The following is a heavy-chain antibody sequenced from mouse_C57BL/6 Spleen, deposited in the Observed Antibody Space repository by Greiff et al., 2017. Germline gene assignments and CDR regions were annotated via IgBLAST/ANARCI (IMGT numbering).Heavy chain of an antibody. J-gene: IGHJ4*01. V-gene: IGHV5-4*01. Sequence: DVMLVESGGGLVKPGGSLKLSCAASGFTFSSYAMSWVRQTPEKRLEWVATISDGGSYTYYPDNVKGRFTISRDNAKNNLYLQMSHLKSEDTAMYYCARDRWLLNAMDYWGQGTSVTVSS. CDR3: ARDRWLLNAMDY. CDR2: ISDGGSYT. CDR1: GFTFSSYA. D-gene: IGHD2-3*01.